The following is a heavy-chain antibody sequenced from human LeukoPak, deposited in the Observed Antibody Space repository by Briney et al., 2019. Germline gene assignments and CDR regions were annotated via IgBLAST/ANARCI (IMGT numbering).Heavy chain of an antibody. CDR1: GYPFSAHF. J-gene: IGHJ4*02. V-gene: IGHV7-4-1*02. CDR3: VRGTPAPGMDY. D-gene: IGHD3-10*01. Sequence: ASVRVSCKASGYPFSAHFLNWVRQAPGQGLEWMGNIDTTTGNPRYAQDFTGRFVFSLDTSVSTAYLQITSLKTDDTAAYYCVRGTPAPGMDYWGQGTQVTVSS. CDR2: IDTTTGNP.